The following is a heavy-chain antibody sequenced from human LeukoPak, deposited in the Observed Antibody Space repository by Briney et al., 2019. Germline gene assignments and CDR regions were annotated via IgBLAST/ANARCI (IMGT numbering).Heavy chain of an antibody. J-gene: IGHJ4*02. Sequence: GGSLRLSCAASGFTFSSYSMNWVRQAPGKGLEWVSYISSSSGIIYYADSVKGRFTISRDNAKNSLYLQMNSLSAEDTAIYYCASSGCGGDCYSEKTYYLDYWGPGTLVTVSS. V-gene: IGHV3-48*01. CDR2: ISSSSGII. CDR3: ASSGCGGDCYSEKTYYLDY. D-gene: IGHD2-21*02. CDR1: GFTFSSYS.